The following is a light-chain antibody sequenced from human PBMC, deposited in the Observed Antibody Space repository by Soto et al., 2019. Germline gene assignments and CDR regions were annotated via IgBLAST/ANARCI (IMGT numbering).Light chain of an antibody. CDR1: QSVSSSY. CDR2: GAS. CDR3: QQYGSSPEIT. V-gene: IGKV3-20*01. J-gene: IGKJ3*01. Sequence: ELVLTQSPGTLSLSPGERATLSCRASQSVSSSYLSWYQQKPGQAPRLLIYGASSSATGIPDRFSGSGSGTDFTLTISRLEPEDFAVYYCQQYGSSPEITFGPGTKVDIK.